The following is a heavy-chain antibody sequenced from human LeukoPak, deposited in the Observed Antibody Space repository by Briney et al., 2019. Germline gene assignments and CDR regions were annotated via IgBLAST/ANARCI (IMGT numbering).Heavy chain of an antibody. CDR3: ARGRLSGYSPRYYYYGMDV. CDR2: INHSGST. V-gene: IGHV4-34*01. Sequence: SETLSLTCAVYGGSFSGYYWSWIRQPPGKGLEWIGEINHSGSTNYNPSLKSRVTISVDTSKNQFSLKLSSVTAADTAVYYCARGRLSGYSPRYYYYGMDVWGQGTTVTVSS. CDR1: GGSFSGYY. J-gene: IGHJ6*02. D-gene: IGHD3-3*01.